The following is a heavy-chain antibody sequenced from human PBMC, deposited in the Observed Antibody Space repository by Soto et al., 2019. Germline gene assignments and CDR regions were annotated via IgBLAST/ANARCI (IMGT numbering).Heavy chain of an antibody. D-gene: IGHD3-3*01. Sequence: EVQLVESGGGLAKPGGSLRLSCAASGFTFSSYSMNWVRQAPGKGLEWVSSISSSSSYIYYADSVKGRFTISRDNAKNSPYLQMNSLRAEDTAVYYCASWGGIFGVNGLGKGTTVTVSS. CDR2: ISSSSSYI. CDR1: GFTFSSYS. J-gene: IGHJ6*04. CDR3: ASWGGIFGVNG. V-gene: IGHV3-21*01.